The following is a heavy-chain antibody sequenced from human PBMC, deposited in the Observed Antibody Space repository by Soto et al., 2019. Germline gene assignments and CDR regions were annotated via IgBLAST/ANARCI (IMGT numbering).Heavy chain of an antibody. V-gene: IGHV3-30*18. Sequence: QVQLVESGGGVVQPGRSLRLSCAASGFTFSSYGMHWVRQAPGKGLEWVAVISYDGSNKYYADSVKGRFTISRDNSKNTLYLKMNSLRAEDTAVYYCAKAPSRITMIVVVTLPDYWGQGTLVTVSS. J-gene: IGHJ4*02. CDR3: AKAPSRITMIVVVTLPDY. CDR2: ISYDGSNK. CDR1: GFTFSSYG. D-gene: IGHD3-22*01.